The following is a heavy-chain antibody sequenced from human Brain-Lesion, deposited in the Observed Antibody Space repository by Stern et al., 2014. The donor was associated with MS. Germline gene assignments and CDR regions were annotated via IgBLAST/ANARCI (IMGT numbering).Heavy chain of an antibody. Sequence: VQLVQSGAEVKKTGSSVKVSCQASGNTFTNRYLHWVRQAPGQALEWMGWITPFTGNTNYAQNFQDRVTITMDRSMSTAYMDLSSLRSDDTAIYFCAEGGSYGFVYWGRGTLVTVSS. CDR3: AEGGSYGFVY. CDR1: GNTFTNRY. D-gene: IGHD4-17*01. CDR2: ITPFTGNT. V-gene: IGHV1-45*02. J-gene: IGHJ4*02.